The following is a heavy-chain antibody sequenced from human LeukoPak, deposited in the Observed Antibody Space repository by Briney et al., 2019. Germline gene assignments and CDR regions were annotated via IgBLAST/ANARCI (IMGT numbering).Heavy chain of an antibody. CDR1: GGTFSSYA. J-gene: IGHJ4*02. Sequence: GASVKVSCKASGGTFSSYAISWVRQAPGQGLEWMGGIIPIFGTANYAQKFQGRVAITADESTSTAYKELSSLRSEDTAVYYCARGGYCSSTSCQYFDYWGQGTLVTVSS. CDR2: IIPIFGTA. D-gene: IGHD2-2*01. CDR3: ARGGYCSSTSCQYFDY. V-gene: IGHV1-69*13.